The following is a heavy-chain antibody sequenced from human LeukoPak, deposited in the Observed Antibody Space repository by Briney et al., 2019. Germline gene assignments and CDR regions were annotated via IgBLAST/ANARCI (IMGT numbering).Heavy chain of an antibody. V-gene: IGHV3-23*01. CDR2: ISGSGGRT. Sequence: GGTLTLSCAASGCTFSSYGMSWVRQAPGKGLEWVSAISGSGGRTYYPDSVKGRFTISRDNSKNTLYLQMNSLRAEDTAVYYCAKDMGLRFLEWLLSFDYWGQGTLVTVSS. CDR3: AKDMGLRFLEWLLSFDY. D-gene: IGHD3-3*01. CDR1: GCTFSSYG. J-gene: IGHJ4*02.